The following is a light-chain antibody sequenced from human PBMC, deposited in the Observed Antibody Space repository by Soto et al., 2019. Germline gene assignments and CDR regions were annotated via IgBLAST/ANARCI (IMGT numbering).Light chain of an antibody. CDR2: LAS. V-gene: IGKV2-28*01. J-gene: IGKJ2*01. CDR3: MQALQTPYT. CDR1: QSLLHTNEYSY. Sequence: DIVMTQSPLSLPVTPGEPASISCRSSQSLLHTNEYSYLDWYLQKPGQSPQLLIYLASHRASGVPDRFSGSGSGRDFTLKISRVEAEDVGVYYCMQALQTPYTFGQGTKLEIK.